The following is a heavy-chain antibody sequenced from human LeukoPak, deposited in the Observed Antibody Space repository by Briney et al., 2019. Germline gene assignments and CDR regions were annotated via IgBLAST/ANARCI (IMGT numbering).Heavy chain of an antibody. D-gene: IGHD3-3*01. J-gene: IGHJ3*02. CDR1: GFTFSSYW. CDR2: IKQDGSEK. CDR3: ARGSPNYYDFWSGEGGDAFDI. Sequence: PGGSLRLSCAASGFTFSSYWMSWVRQAPGKGLEWVANIKQDGSEKYYVDSVKGRFTISRDNAKNSLYLQMNSLRAEDTAVYYCARGSPNYYDFWSGEGGDAFDIWGQGTMVTVSS. V-gene: IGHV3-7*04.